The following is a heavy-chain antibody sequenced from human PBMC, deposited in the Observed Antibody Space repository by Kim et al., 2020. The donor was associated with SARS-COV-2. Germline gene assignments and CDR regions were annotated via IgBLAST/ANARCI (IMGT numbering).Heavy chain of an antibody. CDR1: GGSFSGYY. J-gene: IGHJ4*02. D-gene: IGHD3-16*02. CDR3: ARVQLYDYVWGRYRPSGPFDY. CDR2: INHSGST. Sequence: SETLSLTCAVYGGSFSGYYWSWIRQPPGKGLEWIGEINHSGSTNYNPSLKSRVTISVDTSKNQFSLKLSSVTAADTAVYYCARVQLYDYVWGRYRPSGPFDYWGQGTLVTVSP. V-gene: IGHV4-34*01.